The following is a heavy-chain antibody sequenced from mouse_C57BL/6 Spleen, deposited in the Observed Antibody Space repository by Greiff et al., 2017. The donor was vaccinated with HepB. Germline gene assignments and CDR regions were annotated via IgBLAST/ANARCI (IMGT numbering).Heavy chain of an antibody. Sequence: EVQRVASEPALGKPGASGKISSKPPGYSFTDYNMNWVNRSNGKSLEWIGVINPNYGTTSYNQKFKGKATWPVDQSSSTAYMQLNSLTSEDSAVYYCARAYDGSRRYFDVWGTGTTVTVSS. CDR1: GYSFTDYN. J-gene: IGHJ1*03. D-gene: IGHD1-1*01. CDR3: ARAYDGSRRYFDV. CDR2: INPNYGTT. V-gene: IGHV1-39*01.